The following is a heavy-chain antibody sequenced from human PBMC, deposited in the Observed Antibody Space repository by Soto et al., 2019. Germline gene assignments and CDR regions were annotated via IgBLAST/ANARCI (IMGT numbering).Heavy chain of an antibody. CDR2: ISAYNGNT. J-gene: IGHJ5*02. V-gene: IGHV1-18*01. CDR1: GYTFTSYG. Sequence: QVQLVQSGAEVKKPGASVKVSCKASGYTFTSYGISWVRQAPGQGLEWMGRISAYNGNTNYAQKLQGRVTMTTDTSTSTADRVLRSPRSDDAAVYYCARVVGALGHWFDPWGQGTLVTVSS. D-gene: IGHD1-26*01. CDR3: ARVVGALGHWFDP.